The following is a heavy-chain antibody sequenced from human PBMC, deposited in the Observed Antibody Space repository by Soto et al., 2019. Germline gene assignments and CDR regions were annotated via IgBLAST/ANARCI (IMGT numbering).Heavy chain of an antibody. D-gene: IGHD2-2*01. CDR1: GFTFSSYG. Sequence: GGSLRLSCAASGFTFSSYGMHWVRQAPGKGLEWVAVIWYDGSNKYYADSVKGRFTISRDNSKNTLYLQMNSLRAEDTAVYYCSIDRVDCSSTSCPNAWFDPWGQGTLVTVSS. CDR3: SIDRVDCSSTSCPNAWFDP. J-gene: IGHJ5*02. CDR2: IWYDGSNK. V-gene: IGHV3-33*01.